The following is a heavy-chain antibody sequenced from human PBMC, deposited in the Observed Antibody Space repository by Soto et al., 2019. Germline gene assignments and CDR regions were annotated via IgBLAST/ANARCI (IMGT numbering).Heavy chain of an antibody. J-gene: IGHJ4*02. D-gene: IGHD1-26*01. V-gene: IGHV4-39*01. CDR3: ATPAGTSKIVGATTGYFDY. CDR2: IYYSGST. CDR1: GGSISSSSYY. Sequence: SETLSLTCTVSGGSISSSSYYWGWIRQPPGKGLEWIGSIYYSGSTYYNPSLKSRVTISVDTSKNHFSLKLSSVTAADTAVYYCATPAGTSKIVGATTGYFDYWGQGTLVTVSS.